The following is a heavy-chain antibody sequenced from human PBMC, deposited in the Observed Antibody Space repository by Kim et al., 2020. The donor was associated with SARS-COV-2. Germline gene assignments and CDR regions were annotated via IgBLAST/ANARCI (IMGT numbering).Heavy chain of an antibody. CDR2: INHSGST. CDR3: ARVPYNDYGDYGGWGGWFDP. D-gene: IGHD4-17*01. CDR1: GGSFSGYY. J-gene: IGHJ5*02. V-gene: IGHV4-34*01. Sequence: SETLSLTCAVYGGSFSGYYWSWIRQPPGKGLEWIGEINHSGSTNYNPSLKSRVTISVDTSKNQFSLKLSSVTAADTAVYYCARVPYNDYGDYGGWGGWFDPWGQGTLVTVSS.